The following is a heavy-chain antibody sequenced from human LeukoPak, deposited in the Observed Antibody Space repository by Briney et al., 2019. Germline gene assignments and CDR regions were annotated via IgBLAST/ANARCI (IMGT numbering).Heavy chain of an antibody. J-gene: IGHJ3*01. D-gene: IGHD3-22*01. CDR1: GGSISPYY. V-gene: IGHV4-59*08. CDR2: IQYSGST. CDR3: ARYGGTYFET. Sequence: PSETLSLTCTVSGGSISPYYWSWIRQPPGKGLEWIGYIQYSGSTSYNPSLKSRVTISVDTSKNQFSLKLSSVTAADSAVYSCARYGGTYFETWGQGTMVTVSS.